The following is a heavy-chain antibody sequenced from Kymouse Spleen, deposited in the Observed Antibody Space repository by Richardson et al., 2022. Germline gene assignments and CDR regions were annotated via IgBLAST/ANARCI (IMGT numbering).Heavy chain of an antibody. J-gene: IGHJ4*02. Sequence: QLQLQESGPGLVKPSETLSLTCTVSGGSISSSSYYWGWIRQPPGKGLEWIGSIYYSGSTYYNPSLKSRVTISVDTSKNQFSLKLSSVTAADTAVYYCAAITMVRGALFDYWGQGTLVTVSS. D-gene: IGHD3-10*01. CDR2: IYYSGST. CDR3: AAITMVRGALFDY. V-gene: IGHV4-39*01. CDR1: GGSISSSSYY.